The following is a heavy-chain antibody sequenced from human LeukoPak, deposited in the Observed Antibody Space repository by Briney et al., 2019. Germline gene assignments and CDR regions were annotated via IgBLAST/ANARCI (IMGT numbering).Heavy chain of an antibody. CDR2: IYYSGST. V-gene: IGHV4-59*08. Sequence: PSETLSLTCPVSGGSISSYYRSWIRQPPGKGLEWIGYIYYSGSTNYNPSLKSRVTISVDTSKNQFSLKLSSVTAADTAVYYCARHAKWYFDVWGRGTLVTVSS. J-gene: IGHJ2*01. D-gene: IGHD4/OR15-4a*01. CDR1: GGSISSYY. CDR3: ARHAKWYFDV.